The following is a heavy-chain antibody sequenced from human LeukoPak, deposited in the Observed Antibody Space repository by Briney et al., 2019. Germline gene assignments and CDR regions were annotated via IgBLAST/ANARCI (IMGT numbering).Heavy chain of an antibody. Sequence: GGSLRLSCAASGFTFSSYAMSWVRQAPGKGLERVSSITGGGGSTYYADLVKGRFTISRDNSKNTLYLQMNSLRDEDTAIYYCAKDLSYYYDNSGYLGVFDYWGQGTLVTVSS. D-gene: IGHD3-22*01. CDR3: AKDLSYYYDNSGYLGVFDY. V-gene: IGHV3-23*01. CDR1: GFTFSSYA. CDR2: ITGGGGST. J-gene: IGHJ4*02.